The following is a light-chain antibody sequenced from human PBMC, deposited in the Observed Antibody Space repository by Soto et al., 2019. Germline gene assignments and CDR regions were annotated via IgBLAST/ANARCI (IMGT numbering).Light chain of an antibody. CDR2: WAS. J-gene: IGKJ4*01. Sequence: DIVMTQSPDSLALSLGERATMNCKSSQSVLYSSDNKNYLAWYQHKPGQPPKLLIYWASTRESGVPDRFSGGGSGTDFTLTISGLQADDVAVYYCHQYYTTPRLTFGGGTRVEI. CDR1: QSVLYSSDNKNY. CDR3: HQYYTTPRLT. V-gene: IGKV4-1*01.